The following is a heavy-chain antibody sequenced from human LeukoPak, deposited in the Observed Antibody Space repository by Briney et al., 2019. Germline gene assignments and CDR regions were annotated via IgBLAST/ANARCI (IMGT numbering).Heavy chain of an antibody. Sequence: ASVKVSCKASGYTFTGYYMHWVRQAPGQGLEWMGRINPNSGGTNYAQKFQGRVTMTRDTSISTAYMELSRLRSDDTAVYYCARNGYHAGRIEKRFDYWGQGTLVTVSS. CDR2: INPNSGGT. V-gene: IGHV1-2*06. J-gene: IGHJ4*02. CDR3: ARNGYHAGRIEKRFDY. CDR1: GYTFTGYY. D-gene: IGHD2-2*01.